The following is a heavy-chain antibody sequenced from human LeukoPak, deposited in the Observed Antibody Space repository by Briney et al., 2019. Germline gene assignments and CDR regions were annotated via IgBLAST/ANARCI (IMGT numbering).Heavy chain of an antibody. J-gene: IGHJ5*01. CDR1: GGSISYQY. Sequence: SETLSLTCTVSGGSISYQYWAWIRHPPGKRLEWMGYSYYSVTTTYSPSLKSRVTISVDTSNNLFSLELRSVSAADTAAYYCARGRGDYNSPNWFDSWGQGILVTVSS. CDR3: ARGRGDYNSPNWFDS. CDR2: SYYSVTT. D-gene: IGHD4-17*01. V-gene: IGHV4-59*11.